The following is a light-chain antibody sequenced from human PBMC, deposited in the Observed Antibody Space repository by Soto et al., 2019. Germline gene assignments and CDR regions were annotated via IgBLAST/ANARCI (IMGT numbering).Light chain of an antibody. J-gene: IGKJ1*01. CDR3: QQRNNWPWT. Sequence: EIVLTQSPATLSLSPGERATLSCRASQSVSSYLAWYQQKPGQAPRLLIYDTSNRATGIPARFSGSGSGTDFTLTISSLAPEDFAVYDCQQRNNWPWTFGQGTKVEIK. CDR2: DTS. CDR1: QSVSSY. V-gene: IGKV3-11*01.